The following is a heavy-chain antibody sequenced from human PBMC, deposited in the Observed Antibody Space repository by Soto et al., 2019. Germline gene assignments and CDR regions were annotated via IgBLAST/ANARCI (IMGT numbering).Heavy chain of an antibody. CDR3: AADLNEDIVERVPTYYYYGMDV. D-gene: IGHD5-12*01. V-gene: IGHV1-58*01. Sequence: GPPVKVSCKASGFTFTSSAVQWVRQARGQRLEWIGWIVVGSGNTNYAQKFQERVTITRDMSTSTAYMELSSLRSKDTAVYYCAADLNEDIVERVPTYYYYGMDVWGQGTTVTVS. CDR1: GFTFTSSA. J-gene: IGHJ6*02. CDR2: IVVGSGNT.